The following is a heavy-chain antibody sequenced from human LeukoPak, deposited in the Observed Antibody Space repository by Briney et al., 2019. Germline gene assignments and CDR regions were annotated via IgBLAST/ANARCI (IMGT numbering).Heavy chain of an antibody. CDR2: IYSGGST. D-gene: IGHD1-26*01. V-gene: IGHV3-53*01. J-gene: IGHJ6*02. Sequence: GGSLRLSCAASGFTVSSNYMSWVRQAPGKGLEWVSLIYSGGSTYYADSVKGRFTISRDNAKNSLYLQMNSLRAEDTALYYCAREDGSQRDYYYYYGMDVWGQGTTVTVSS. CDR3: AREDGSQRDYYYYYGMDV. CDR1: GFTVSSNY.